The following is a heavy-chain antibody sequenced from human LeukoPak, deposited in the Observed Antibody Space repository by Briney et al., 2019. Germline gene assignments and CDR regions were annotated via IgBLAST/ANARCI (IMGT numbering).Heavy chain of an antibody. Sequence: GGSLRLSCAAAGFTFSSYGMHWVRQAPGKGLEWVAFIRYDGSNKYYADSVKGRFTISRDNSKDTLYLQMNSLRAEDTAVYYCAKGLFSMVREPLDYWGQGTLVTVSS. V-gene: IGHV3-30*02. J-gene: IGHJ4*02. CDR2: IRYDGSNK. D-gene: IGHD3-10*01. CDR3: AKGLFSMVREPLDY. CDR1: GFTFSSYG.